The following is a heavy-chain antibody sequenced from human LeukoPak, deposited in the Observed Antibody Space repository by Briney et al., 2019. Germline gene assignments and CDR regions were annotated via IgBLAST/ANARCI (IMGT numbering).Heavy chain of an antibody. CDR2: ISSSSSTI. J-gene: IGHJ1*01. D-gene: IGHD6-13*01. CDR3: ARDPTQYSNSLQYSQN. V-gene: IGHV3-48*02. Sequence: PGGSLRLSCAASGFTFSSYSMNWVRQAPGKGLEWVSYISSSSSTIYYADSVKGRFTISRDNAKNSLYLQMNSLRDEDTAVYYCARDPTQYSNSLQYSQNWGQGALVTVSS. CDR1: GFTFSSYS.